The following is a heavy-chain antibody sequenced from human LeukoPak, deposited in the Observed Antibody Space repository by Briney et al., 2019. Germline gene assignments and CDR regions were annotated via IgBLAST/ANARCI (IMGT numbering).Heavy chain of an antibody. J-gene: IGHJ4*02. Sequence: GGSLRLSCAASGFTFSDHSINWVRQAPGKGLERVSYISGSSTYINYADSVKGRFTISRDNAKTSVYLQMNSLRAEDTAVYYCAREPSGWYVDYWGQGTLVTVSS. D-gene: IGHD6-19*01. V-gene: IGHV3-21*01. CDR2: ISGSSTYI. CDR3: AREPSGWYVDY. CDR1: GFTFSDHS.